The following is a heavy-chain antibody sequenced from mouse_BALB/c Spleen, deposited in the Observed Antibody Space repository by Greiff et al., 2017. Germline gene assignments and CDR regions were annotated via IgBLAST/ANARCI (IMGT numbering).Heavy chain of an antibody. Sequence: QVQLQQPGAELVRPGASVKLSCKASGYTFTSYWINWVKQRPGQGLEWIGNIYPSDSYTNYNQKFKDKATLTVDKSSSTAYMQLSSPTSEDSAVYYCTRGYGGSYVNYFDYWGQGTTLTVSS. CDR2: IYPSDSYT. V-gene: IGHV1-69*02. CDR3: TRGYGGSYVNYFDY. J-gene: IGHJ2*01. D-gene: IGHD1-1*01. CDR1: GYTFTSYW.